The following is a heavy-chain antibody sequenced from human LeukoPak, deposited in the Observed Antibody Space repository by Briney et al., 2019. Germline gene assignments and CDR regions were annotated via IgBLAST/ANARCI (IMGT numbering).Heavy chain of an antibody. CDR2: IIPIFGTA. D-gene: IGHD4-11*01. CDR1: GGTFSSYA. CDR3: ARVDYSNDRYYYYYYMDV. V-gene: IGHV1-69*13. J-gene: IGHJ6*03. Sequence: GASVKVSCKASGGTFSSYAISWVRQAPRQGLEWMGGIIPIFGTANYAQKFQGRVTITADESTSTAYMELSSLRSEDTAVYYCARVDYSNDRYYYYYYMDVWGKGTTVTISS.